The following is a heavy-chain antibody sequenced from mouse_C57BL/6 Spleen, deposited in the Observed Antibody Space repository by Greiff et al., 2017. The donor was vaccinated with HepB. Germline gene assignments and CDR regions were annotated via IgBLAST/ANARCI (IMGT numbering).Heavy chain of an antibody. D-gene: IGHD1-1*01. Sequence: QVQLQQPGAELVKPGASVKLSCKASGYTFTSYWMHWVKQRPGQGLEWIGMIHPNSGSTNYNEKFKSKATLTVDKSSSTAYMQLSSLTSEDSAVYYCARAYYYGSRGYFDVWGTGTTVTVSS. CDR1: GYTFTSYW. CDR2: IHPNSGST. V-gene: IGHV1-64*01. CDR3: ARAYYYGSRGYFDV. J-gene: IGHJ1*03.